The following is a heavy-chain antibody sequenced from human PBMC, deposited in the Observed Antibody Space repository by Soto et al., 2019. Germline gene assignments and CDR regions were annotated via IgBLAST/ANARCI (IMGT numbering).Heavy chain of an antibody. CDR1: GFTFSSYA. CDR2: ISGSGGST. CDR3: ATTAGTYYYYGMDV. V-gene: IGHV3-23*01. J-gene: IGHJ6*02. Sequence: EVQLLESGGGLVQPGGSLRLSCAASGFTFSSYAMSWVRQAPGKGLEWVSAISGSGGSTYYADSVKGRFTISRDNSKNTLYLQKNRLRAEDTAVYYFATTAGTYYYYGMDVWGQGTTVTVSS. D-gene: IGHD6-13*01.